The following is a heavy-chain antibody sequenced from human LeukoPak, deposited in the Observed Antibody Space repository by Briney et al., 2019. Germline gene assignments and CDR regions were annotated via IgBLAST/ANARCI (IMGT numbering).Heavy chain of an antibody. CDR2: VNLQGST. Sequence: SETLSLTCGVSGGSITSTNYWTGVRQPPGKGREWIGEVNLQGSTNYNPSLMGRVAISVDMSENHISLHLTSVTAADTAVYYCAREGGPYRPLDYSGQGTLVTVSS. V-gene: IGHV4-4*02. CDR3: AREGGPYRPLDY. J-gene: IGHJ4*02. CDR1: GGSITSTNY.